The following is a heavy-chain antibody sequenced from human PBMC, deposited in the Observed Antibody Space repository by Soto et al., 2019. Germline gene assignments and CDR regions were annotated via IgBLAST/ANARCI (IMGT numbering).Heavy chain of an antibody. V-gene: IGHV1-18*01. D-gene: IGHD3-3*01. J-gene: IGHJ6*02. CDR3: ARGYYDSRTRNYYYGMDV. Sequence: ASVKVSCKASGYTFTSYGISWVRQAPGQGLEWMGWISAYNGNTNYAQKLQGRVTMTTDTSTSTAYMELRSLRSDDTAVYYCARGYYDSRTRNYYYGMDVWGQGTTVTVSS. CDR2: ISAYNGNT. CDR1: GYTFTSYG.